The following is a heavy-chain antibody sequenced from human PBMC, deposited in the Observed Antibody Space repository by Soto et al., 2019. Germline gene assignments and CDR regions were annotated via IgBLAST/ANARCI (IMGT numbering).Heavy chain of an antibody. CDR3: AGLATDNTGFYCWGKDV. CDR1: GDSITTSGYY. CDR2: IYSSGKY. J-gene: IGHJ6*03. Sequence: SETLSLTCNVSGDSITTSGYYWDWLPPPPGKGLVWIGSIYSSGKYNYNPSLSSSVSISIAKTKNQIYLNANSVTATATSVHYCAGLATDNTGFYCWGKDVGGKGTTVTV. V-gene: IGHV4-39*01. D-gene: IGHD2-15*01.